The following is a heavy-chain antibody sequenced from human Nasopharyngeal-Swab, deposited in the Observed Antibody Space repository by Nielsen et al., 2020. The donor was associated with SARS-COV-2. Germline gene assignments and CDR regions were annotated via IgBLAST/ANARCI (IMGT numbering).Heavy chain of an antibody. CDR2: TYYTGHT. D-gene: IGHD2-21*01. CDR3: ARRVMGSEVFDV. J-gene: IGHJ4*02. Sequence: SETLSLTCTVSGGSLTSYYWSWIRQPPGKGLEWIGFTYYTGHTKYSPPPNSRVTLSVDTSNNQFSLKLTSVTAADTAVYYCARRVMGSEVFDVWGQGKLVSVFS. V-gene: IGHV4-59*08. CDR1: GGSLTSYY.